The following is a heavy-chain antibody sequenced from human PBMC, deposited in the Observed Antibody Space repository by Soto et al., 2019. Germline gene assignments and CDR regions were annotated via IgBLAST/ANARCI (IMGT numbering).Heavy chain of an antibody. V-gene: IGHV4-4*02. Sequence: SETLSLTCAVSGGSISGSNWWSWVRQPPGKGLEWIGEIYHSGSTNYNPSLKSRVTISVDKPKNQFSLKLSSVTAADTAVYYCARRGVGSSGYYYKGYYYGMDVWGQGTTVTVS. CDR1: GGSISGSNW. CDR2: IYHSGST. D-gene: IGHD3-22*01. CDR3: ARRGVGSSGYYYKGYYYGMDV. J-gene: IGHJ6*02.